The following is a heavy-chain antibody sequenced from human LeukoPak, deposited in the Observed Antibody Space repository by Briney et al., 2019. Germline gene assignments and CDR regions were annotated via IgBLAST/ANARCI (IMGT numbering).Heavy chain of an antibody. CDR3: ARRLLLGGYFDY. CDR2: IYHSGST. V-gene: IGHV4-38-2*01. Sequence: SGTLSLTCAVSGYSISSGYYWGWIRQPPGKGLEWIGSIYHSGSTYYNPSLKSRVTISVDTSKNQFSLKLSSVTAADTAVYYCARRLLLGGYFDYWGQGTLVTVSS. CDR1: GYSISSGYY. J-gene: IGHJ4*02. D-gene: IGHD3-16*01.